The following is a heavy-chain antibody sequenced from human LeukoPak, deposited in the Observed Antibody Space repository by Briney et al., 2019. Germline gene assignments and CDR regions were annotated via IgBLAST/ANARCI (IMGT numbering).Heavy chain of an antibody. CDR3: ARDYSGWYD. J-gene: IGHJ4*02. CDR1: GGAISRGGYY. CDR2: IYYSGST. V-gene: IGHV4-31*03. Sequence: SQTLSLTCPVSGGAISRGGYYWGWVRPHPGKGLEWIGYIYYSGSTYYNPSLKSRVTISVDTSKNQFSLKLSSVTAADTAVYYCARDYSGWYDWGQGTLVTVSS. D-gene: IGHD6-19*01.